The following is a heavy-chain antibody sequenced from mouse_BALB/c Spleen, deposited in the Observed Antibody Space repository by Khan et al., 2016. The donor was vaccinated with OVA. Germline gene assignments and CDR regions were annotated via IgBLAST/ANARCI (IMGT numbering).Heavy chain of an antibody. Sequence: LQQSGSELVRPEASVKLSCKASGYTFTSYWMHWVKQRPGQGLEWIGDIYPGSGSTNYDEKFKSKATLTVDTSSSTAYMQLSSLTSEDSAVYYCTRWSYWFAYWGQGTLVTVSA. D-gene: IGHD2-12*01. V-gene: IGHV1S22*01. CDR1: GYTFTSYW. CDR3: TRWSYWFAY. CDR2: IYPGSGST. J-gene: IGHJ3*01.